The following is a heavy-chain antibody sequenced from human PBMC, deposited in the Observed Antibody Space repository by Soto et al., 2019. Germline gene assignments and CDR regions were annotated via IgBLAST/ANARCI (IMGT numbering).Heavy chain of an antibody. Sequence: ASVKVSCKASGYTFTSYDINWVRQATGQGLEWMGWMNPNSGNTGYAQKFQGRVTMTRNTSISTAYMELSSLRSEDTAVYYCARGRHIVGATIAGYWGQGTLVTSPQ. J-gene: IGHJ4*02. D-gene: IGHD1-26*01. CDR1: GYTFTSYD. V-gene: IGHV1-8*01. CDR3: ARGRHIVGATIAGY. CDR2: MNPNSGNT.